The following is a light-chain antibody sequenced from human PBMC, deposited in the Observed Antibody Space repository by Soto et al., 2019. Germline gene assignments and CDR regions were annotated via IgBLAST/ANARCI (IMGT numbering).Light chain of an antibody. Sequence: DIQMTQSPSTLSASVGDRVTITCRASQSISSWLAWYQQKPGTAPKLLIYKASSLERGVPPRFSGSGSGTEFTLTISSLQPDDFATYYCQQYSSYSPSTFGQGTKVEIK. CDR1: QSISSW. CDR2: KAS. V-gene: IGKV1-5*03. CDR3: QQYSSYSPST. J-gene: IGKJ1*01.